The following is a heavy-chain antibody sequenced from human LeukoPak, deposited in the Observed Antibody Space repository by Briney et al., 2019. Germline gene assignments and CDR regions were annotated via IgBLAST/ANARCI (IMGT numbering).Heavy chain of an antibody. CDR3: ARAYRDGYIID. D-gene: IGHD5-24*01. V-gene: IGHV4-59*01. CDR1: GDSIINSY. Sequence: SETLSLTCTVSGDSIINSYWTWIRQPPGRTLEWIGFIYYTGSTNYNPSLKSRVTMALDTSQRQFSLTLTSVTTADTAVYYCARAYRDGYIIDWGQGTLVTVSS. CDR2: IYYTGST. J-gene: IGHJ4*02.